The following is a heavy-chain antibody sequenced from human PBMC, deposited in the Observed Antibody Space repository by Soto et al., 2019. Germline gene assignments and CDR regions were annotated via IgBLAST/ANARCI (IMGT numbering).Heavy chain of an antibody. V-gene: IGHV4-59*08. CDR3: ARLGSSYQPLDP. CDR1: GGSFSPNY. D-gene: IGHD2-2*01. CDR2: IYYGGTT. J-gene: IGHJ5*02. Sequence: AETLALTCPVFGGSFSPNYWAWIGQPPGKGLGWIGYIYYGGTTRINPSLKSRVDLTLETSKNQFSLRLTSVTASESAVYYCARLGSSYQPLDPRGQGTVVTVSS.